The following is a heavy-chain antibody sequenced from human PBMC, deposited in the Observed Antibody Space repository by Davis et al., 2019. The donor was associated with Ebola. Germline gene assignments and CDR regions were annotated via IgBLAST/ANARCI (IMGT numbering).Heavy chain of an antibody. CDR1: GDSVSGKSGA. V-gene: IGHV6-1*01. J-gene: IGHJ6*02. CDR3: ARGWGRRGLGV. Sequence: HSQTLSLTCAISGDSVSGKSGAWNWIRQSPSRGLEWLGRTYYTSKWYNHYASSVKSRTTINPDTSKNQFSLPLNSVTPEDTAVYYCARGWGRRGLGVWGQGTTVTVSS. D-gene: IGHD1-26*01. CDR2: TYYTSKWYN.